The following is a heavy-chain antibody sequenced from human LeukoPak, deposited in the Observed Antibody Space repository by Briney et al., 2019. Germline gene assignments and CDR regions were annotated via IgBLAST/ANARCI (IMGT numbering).Heavy chain of an antibody. CDR3: ARGSRRNSPWYFDL. CDR1: GGSISSYY. V-gene: IGHV4-59*01. Sequence: SETLSLTCTVSGGSISSYYWSWIRQPPGKGLEWIGYIYYSGSANYNPSLKSRVTISVDTSKNQFSLKLSSVTAADTAVYYCARGSRRNSPWYFDLWGRGTLVTVSS. D-gene: IGHD4-23*01. J-gene: IGHJ2*01. CDR2: IYYSGSA.